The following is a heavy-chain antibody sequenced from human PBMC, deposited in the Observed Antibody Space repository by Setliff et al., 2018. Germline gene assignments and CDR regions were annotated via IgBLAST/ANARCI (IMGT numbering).Heavy chain of an antibody. CDR1: GFSLGSYE. J-gene: IGHJ6*02. V-gene: IGHV3-48*03. CDR3: ARDVVSGWYRRNNYFGMDV. D-gene: IGHD6-19*01. CDR2: ISSSGTDM. Sequence: GGSLRLSCAASGFSLGSYEFNWVRQAPGKGLEWVSYISSSGTDMCYVDSVKGRFTISRDNAKNSLYLQMNSLRVEDTAVYYCARDVVSGWYRRNNYFGMDVWGQGTTVTVSS.